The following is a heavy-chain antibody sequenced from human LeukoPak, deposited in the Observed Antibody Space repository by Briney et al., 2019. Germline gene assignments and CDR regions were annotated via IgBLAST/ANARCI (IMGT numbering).Heavy chain of an antibody. CDR2: INPNSGGT. D-gene: IGHD3-10*01. J-gene: IGHJ3*02. V-gene: IGHV1-2*02. Sequence: ASVKVSCKASGYTFTGYYIHWVRQAPGQGLEWMGWINPNSGGTNYAQKFQGRVTMTRDTSISTAYMELSRLRSDDTAVYYCAREWLSLDAFDIWGQGTMVTVSS. CDR1: GYTFTGYY. CDR3: AREWLSLDAFDI.